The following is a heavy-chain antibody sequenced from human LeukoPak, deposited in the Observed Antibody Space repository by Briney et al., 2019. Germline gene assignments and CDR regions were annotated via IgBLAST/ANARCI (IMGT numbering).Heavy chain of an antibody. V-gene: IGHV3-48*01. CDR2: ISSSSSTI. D-gene: IGHD3-3*01. CDR1: GFTFSSYW. CDR3: ARGQYDFWSGYDYYYYMDV. J-gene: IGHJ6*03. Sequence: GGSLRLSCAASGFTFSSYWMSWVRQAPGKGLEWVSYISSSSSTIYYADSVKGRFTISRDNAKNSLYLQMNSLRAEDTAVYYCARGQYDFWSGYDYYYYMDVWGKGTTVTVSS.